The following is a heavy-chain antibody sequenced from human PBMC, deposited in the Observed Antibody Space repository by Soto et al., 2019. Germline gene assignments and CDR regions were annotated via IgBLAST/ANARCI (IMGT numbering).Heavy chain of an antibody. V-gene: IGHV4-31*03. CDR3: AGTVISGVDRGGMDV. D-gene: IGHD3-3*01. CDR2: IYYSGST. CDR1: GGCISSGCYY. J-gene: IGHJ6*02. Sequence: SLSLTCTVSGGCISSGCYYWSWIRQHPGKGLEWIGYIYYSGSTYYNPSLKSRVTISVDTSKNQFSLKLSSVTAADTAVYYCAGTVISGVDRGGMDVCGQRTTVTVSS.